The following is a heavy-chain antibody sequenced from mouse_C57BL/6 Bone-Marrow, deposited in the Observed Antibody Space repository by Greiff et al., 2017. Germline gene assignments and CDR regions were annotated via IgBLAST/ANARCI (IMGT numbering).Heavy chain of an antibody. CDR3: ARDGAY. J-gene: IGHJ3*01. V-gene: IGHV5-4*01. CDR1: GFTFSSYA. Sequence: EVQLVESGGGLVKPGGSLKLSCAASGFTFSSYAMSWVRQTPEKRLGWVATISDGGSYTYYPDNVKGRFTISRDNAKNNLYLQMSHLKSEDTAMYYCARDGAYWGQGTLVTVSA. CDR2: ISDGGSYT.